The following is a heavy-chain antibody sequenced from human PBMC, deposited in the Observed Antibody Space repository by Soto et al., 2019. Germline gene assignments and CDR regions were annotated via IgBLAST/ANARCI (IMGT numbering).Heavy chain of an antibody. D-gene: IGHD2-15*01. CDR2: INHSGST. J-gene: IGHJ3*02. V-gene: IGHV4-34*01. CDR1: GGSFSGYY. Sequence: SETLSLTCAVYGGSFSGYYWSWIRQPPGKGLEWIGEINHSGSTNYNPSLKSRVTISVDTSKNQFSLKLSSVTAADTAVYYCARDVDCSGGSCYSSHDAFDIWGQGTMVTVSS. CDR3: ARDVDCSGGSCYSSHDAFDI.